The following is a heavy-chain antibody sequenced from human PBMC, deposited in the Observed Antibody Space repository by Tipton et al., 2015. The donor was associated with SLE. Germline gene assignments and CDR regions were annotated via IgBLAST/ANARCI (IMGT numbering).Heavy chain of an antibody. CDR2: FNSDEGSI. CDR3: ATHVGNALDY. Sequence: SLRLSCAASGFTSSGYWMHWVRQAPGKGLVWVSRFNSDEGSITYADSVKGRFTISRDNAKNTMYLQMNSLRDEDTAVYYCATHVGNALDYWGQGTLVSVSS. CDR1: GFTSSGYW. D-gene: IGHD2-15*01. J-gene: IGHJ4*02. V-gene: IGHV3-74*01.